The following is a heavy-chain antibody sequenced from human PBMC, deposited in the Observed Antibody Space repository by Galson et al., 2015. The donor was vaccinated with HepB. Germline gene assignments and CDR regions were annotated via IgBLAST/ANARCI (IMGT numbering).Heavy chain of an antibody. CDR1: GFTFSSYE. Sequence: SLRLSCAASGFTFSSYEMNWVRQAPGTGLEWVSYISSSGSTIYYADSVKGRFTISRDNAKNSLYLQMNSLRAEDTAVYYCAREFALEMGGDYWGQGTLVTVSS. D-gene: IGHD5-24*01. J-gene: IGHJ4*02. CDR3: AREFALEMGGDY. CDR2: ISSSGSTI. V-gene: IGHV3-48*03.